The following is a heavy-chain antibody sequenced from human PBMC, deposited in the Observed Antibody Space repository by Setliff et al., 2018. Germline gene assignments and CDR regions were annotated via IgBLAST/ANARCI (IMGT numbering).Heavy chain of an antibody. CDR2: VKSDGTYT. V-gene: IGHV3-74*01. D-gene: IGHD2-8*02. J-gene: IGHJ5*01. Sequence: PGGSLRLSCAVSGFTFSSYWMHWVRQAPGKGLVWVSRVKSDGTYTNYADSVKGRFTISRDNAKSTLFLQMNSLRAEDTAVYYCARAIQYCSGGVCSEDNWFDSWGQGTLVTVSS. CDR1: GFTFSSYW. CDR3: ARAIQYCSGGVCSEDNWFDS.